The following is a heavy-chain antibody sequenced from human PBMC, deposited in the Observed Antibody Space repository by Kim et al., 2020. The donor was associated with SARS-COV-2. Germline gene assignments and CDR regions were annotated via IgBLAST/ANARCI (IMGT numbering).Heavy chain of an antibody. CDR1: GFTFSSYS. D-gene: IGHD6-19*01. J-gene: IGHJ6*02. CDR2: ISSSSSYI. Sequence: GGSLRLSCAASGFTFSSYSMNWVRQAPGKGLEWVSSISSSSSYIYYADSVKGRFTISRDNAKNSLYLQMNSLRAEDTAVYYCARGAVAGNDYYYYYGMDVWGQGTTVTVSS. CDR3: ARGAVAGNDYYYYYGMDV. V-gene: IGHV3-21*01.